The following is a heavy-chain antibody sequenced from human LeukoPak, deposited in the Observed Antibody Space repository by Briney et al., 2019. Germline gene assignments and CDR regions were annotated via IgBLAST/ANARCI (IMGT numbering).Heavy chain of an antibody. CDR1: GGSFSGYY. CDR2: INHSGST. V-gene: IGHV4-34*01. J-gene: IGHJ3*02. D-gene: IGHD2-2*01. Sequence: TSETLSLTCAVYGGSFSGYYWSWIRQPPGKGLEWIGEINHSGSTNYNPSLKSRVTISVDTSKNQFSLKLSSVTAADTAVYYCASGRPTSTFDIWGQGTMVTVSS. CDR3: ASGRPTSTFDI.